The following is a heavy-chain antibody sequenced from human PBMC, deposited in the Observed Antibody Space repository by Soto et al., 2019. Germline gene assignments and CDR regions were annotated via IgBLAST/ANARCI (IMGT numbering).Heavy chain of an antibody. J-gene: IGHJ4*02. V-gene: IGHV4-59*01. CDR2: IYYSGST. CDR3: ARVGGSGSPIDY. D-gene: IGHD3-10*01. CDR1: GGSIRGYY. Sequence: SETLALTCPVSGGSIRGYYWSWIRQPPGKGLEWIGYIYYSGSTNYNPSLKSRVTISVDTSKNQFSLKLSSVTAADTAVYYCARVGGSGSPIDYWGQGTLVTVSS.